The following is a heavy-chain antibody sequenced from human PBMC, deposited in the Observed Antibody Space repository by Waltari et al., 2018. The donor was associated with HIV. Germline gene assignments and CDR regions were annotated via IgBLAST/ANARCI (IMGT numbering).Heavy chain of an antibody. J-gene: IGHJ4*02. CDR2: IKRRIDGEAT. CDR1: GFGFSDVW. CDR3: ATGDCGGGSCHFFDW. D-gene: IGHD2-15*01. V-gene: IGHV3-15*01. Sequence: EVQLVESGGGLVKPGGSLSLYCVASGFGFSDVWRTWVRRAPGKGLEWLGRIKRRIDGEATDYITSVKGRFTISRDDSINTLYLQMNRLETEDTAVYYCATGDCGGGSCHFFDWWGQGTLVTVSS.